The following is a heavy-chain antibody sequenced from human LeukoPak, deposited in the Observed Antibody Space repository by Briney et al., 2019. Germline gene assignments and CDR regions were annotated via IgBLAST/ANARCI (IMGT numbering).Heavy chain of an antibody. CDR2: MNPNSGNT. CDR3: AGGAKWLRFLDY. CDR1: GYTFTSYD. V-gene: IGHV1-8*01. J-gene: IGHJ4*02. D-gene: IGHD5-12*01. Sequence: ASVKVSCKASGYTFTSYDINWVRQATGHGLEWMGWMNPNSGNTGYAQKFQGRVTMTRNTSISTAYMELSSLRSEDTAVYYCAGGAKWLRFLDYWGQGTLVTVSS.